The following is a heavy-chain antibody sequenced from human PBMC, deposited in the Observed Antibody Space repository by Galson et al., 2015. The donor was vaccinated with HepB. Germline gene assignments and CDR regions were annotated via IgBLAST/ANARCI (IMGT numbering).Heavy chain of an antibody. CDR2: IWYDGSNK. D-gene: IGHD2-2*01. Sequence: SLRLSCAASGFSFSSYGMHWVRQAPGKGLEWVAVIWYDGSNKYYADSVKGRFTISRDNSKKTLYLQMNSLRAEDTAVYYCARGGFCSSASCYWEKFDYWGQGTLVTVSS. J-gene: IGHJ4*02. V-gene: IGHV3-33*01. CDR3: ARGGFCSSASCYWEKFDY. CDR1: GFSFSSYG.